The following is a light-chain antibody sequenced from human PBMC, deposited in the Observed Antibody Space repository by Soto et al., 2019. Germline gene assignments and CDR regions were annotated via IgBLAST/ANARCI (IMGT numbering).Light chain of an antibody. CDR2: AAS. Sequence: DVQMTQNPSSVSASVGDRVTISCQASQGISRSLAWYQQKPGKAPKLLIYAASSLQSGVPSRFSGSGFGTDFTRTSSSLQPEDSAIYDCQPADTFPITVGQATRLEIK. V-gene: IGKV1D-12*01. CDR3: QPADTFPIT. J-gene: IGKJ5*01. CDR1: QGISRS.